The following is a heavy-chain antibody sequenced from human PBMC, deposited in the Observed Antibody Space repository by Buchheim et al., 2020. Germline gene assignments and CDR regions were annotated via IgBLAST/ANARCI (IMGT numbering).Heavy chain of an antibody. V-gene: IGHV3-33*01. Sequence: QVQLLESGGGVVQPGRSLRLSCAASGFTFSHYGLHWVRQAPGKGLEWVAVIWSDGNKQYYADSVKGRFTISRDDSKNTLFLQMSSVRAEYTAIYYCARDVDTSSHYSRFDPWGHGTL. CDR3: ARDVDTSSHYSRFDP. CDR1: GFTFSHYG. J-gene: IGHJ5*02. D-gene: IGHD3-22*01. CDR2: IWSDGNKQ.